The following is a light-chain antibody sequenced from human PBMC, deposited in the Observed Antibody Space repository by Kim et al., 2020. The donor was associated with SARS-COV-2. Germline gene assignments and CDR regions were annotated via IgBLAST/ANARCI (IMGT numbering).Light chain of an antibody. CDR3: QKYNSALWT. Sequence: ASVGDRVTITCRASQGISNYLAWYQQKPGKVPKLLIYAASTLQSGVPSRFSGNGSGTDFTLTISSLQPEDVATYYCQKYNSALWTFGQGTKVDIK. V-gene: IGKV1-27*01. J-gene: IGKJ1*01. CDR2: AAS. CDR1: QGISNY.